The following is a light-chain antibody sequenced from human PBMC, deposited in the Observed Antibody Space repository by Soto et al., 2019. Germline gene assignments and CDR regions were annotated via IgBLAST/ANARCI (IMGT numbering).Light chain of an antibody. CDR1: SSDVGSYDL. J-gene: IGLJ2*01. CDR2: EGT. Sequence: QSVLTQPASVSGSPGQSITISCTGTSSDVGSYDLVSWYQQHPGKAPKLMIYEGTQRPSGVSNRFSGSKSGTTASLTISGLQAEDEADYYCFSYAGSSTFVFGGGTQLTVL. V-gene: IGLV2-23*03. CDR3: FSYAGSSTFV.